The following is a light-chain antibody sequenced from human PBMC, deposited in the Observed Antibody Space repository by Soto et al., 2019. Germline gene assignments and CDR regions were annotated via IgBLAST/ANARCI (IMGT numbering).Light chain of an antibody. V-gene: IGLV2-14*01. Sequence: QSALTQPASVSGSPGQSITISCTGTSSDVGGYKYVSWYQQHPGKTPKLLIYEVSNRPSGVSSRFSGSKSGNTASLTISGLQAEDEADYYCTSYTSSATGVFGGGTKLTAL. CDR1: SSDVGGYKY. CDR2: EVS. CDR3: TSYTSSATGV. J-gene: IGLJ2*01.